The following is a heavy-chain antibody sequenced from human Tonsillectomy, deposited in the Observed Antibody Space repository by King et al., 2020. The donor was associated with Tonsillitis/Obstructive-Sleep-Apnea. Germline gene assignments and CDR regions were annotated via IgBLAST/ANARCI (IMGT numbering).Heavy chain of an antibody. D-gene: IGHD2-15*01. CDR1: GFTFVDYA. J-gene: IGHJ4*02. CDR3: AKGIGSSRHGIDY. Sequence: VQLVESGGGVVQPGGSLRLSGAASGFTFVDYARHWVGKAPGRGLKWFSLFGGEGGGKYYANSVKGRFTISRDNSKNSLYLQMNSLRTEDTALYYCAKGIGSSRHGIDYWGQGTLVTVSS. CDR2: FGGEGGGK. V-gene: IGHV3-43*02.